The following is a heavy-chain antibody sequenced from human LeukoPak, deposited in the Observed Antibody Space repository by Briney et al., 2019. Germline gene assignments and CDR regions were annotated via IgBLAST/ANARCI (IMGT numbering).Heavy chain of an antibody. Sequence: SVKVSCKASGGTFSSYAISWVRQAPGQGLEWMGGIIPIFGTANYAQKFQGRVTMTEDTSTDTAYMELSSLRSEDTAVYYCACFYPFDYWGQGTLVTVSS. CDR2: IIPIFGTA. V-gene: IGHV1-69*06. D-gene: IGHD3-16*01. J-gene: IGHJ4*02. CDR1: GGTFSSYA. CDR3: ACFYPFDY.